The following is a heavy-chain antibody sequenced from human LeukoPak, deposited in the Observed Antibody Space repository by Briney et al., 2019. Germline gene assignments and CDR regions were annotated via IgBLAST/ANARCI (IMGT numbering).Heavy chain of an antibody. J-gene: IGHJ4*02. CDR3: ARERAPGGRFDY. CDR2: IYYSGST. Sequence: SETLSLTCTVSGGSISSYYWSWIRQPPGKGQEWIGYIYYSGSTNYNPSLKSRVTISVDTSKNQFSLKLSSVTAADTAVYYCARERAPGGRFDYWGQGTLVTVSS. V-gene: IGHV4-59*01. CDR1: GGSISSYY. D-gene: IGHD2-2*01.